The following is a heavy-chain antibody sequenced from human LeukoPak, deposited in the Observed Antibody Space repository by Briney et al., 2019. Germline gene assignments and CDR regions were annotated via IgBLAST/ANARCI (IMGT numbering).Heavy chain of an antibody. CDR1: GYGFTSYG. V-gene: IGHV1-18*01. CDR2: ISAYNGNT. D-gene: IGHD1-26*01. CDR3: ARDGESGSSGY. Sequence: ASVKVSCKASGYGFTSYGISWVRQAPGQGLEWMGWISAYNGNTNYAQNLQGRVAMSTDTSTSTAYMELRSLRYDDTAVYYCARDGESGSSGYWGQGTLVTVSS. J-gene: IGHJ4*02.